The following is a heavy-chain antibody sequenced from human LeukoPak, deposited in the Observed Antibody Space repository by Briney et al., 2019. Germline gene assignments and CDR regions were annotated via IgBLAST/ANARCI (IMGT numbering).Heavy chain of an antibody. J-gene: IGHJ6*03. CDR3: ARAQWRTYSYYYMDV. V-gene: IGHV3-53*01. CDR1: GCTLSFNY. D-gene: IGHD6-19*01. Sequence: GSLTLSCAASGCTLSFNYMRWLRQAPGKGREGISVIYSGGSTYYADSVKGRFTISRDDSKNTLYLQMNSLRAEDTAIYYCARAQWRTYSYYYMDVWGKGTPVTVSS. CDR2: IYSGGST.